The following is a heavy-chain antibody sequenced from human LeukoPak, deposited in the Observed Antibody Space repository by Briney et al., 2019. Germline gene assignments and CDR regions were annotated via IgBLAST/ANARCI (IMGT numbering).Heavy chain of an antibody. Sequence: ASVKVSCKASGYTFTSYAMNWVRQAPGQGLEWMGWINTNTGNPTYAQGFTGRFVFSLDTSVSTAYLQISSLKAEDTAVYYCARDSRIKNTRGGDYWGQGTLVTVSS. J-gene: IGHJ4*02. CDR2: INTNTGNP. CDR3: ARDSRIKNTRGGDY. CDR1: GYTFTSYA. V-gene: IGHV7-4-1*02. D-gene: IGHD2-2*01.